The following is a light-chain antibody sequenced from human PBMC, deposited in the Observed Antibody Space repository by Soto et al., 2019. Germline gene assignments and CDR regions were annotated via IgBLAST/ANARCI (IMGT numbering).Light chain of an antibody. CDR2: GAS. V-gene: IGKV3-20*01. CDR1: QSVSNSY. Sequence: EIVLTQSPGTLSLSPGERATLSCRASQSVSNSYLAWSQHKPGQAPRLLIYGASSRVTGIPDRFSGSGSGTDFTLTITRLEPEDFAVYYCQQYGSSPGWTFGQGTKVDIK. J-gene: IGKJ1*01. CDR3: QQYGSSPGWT.